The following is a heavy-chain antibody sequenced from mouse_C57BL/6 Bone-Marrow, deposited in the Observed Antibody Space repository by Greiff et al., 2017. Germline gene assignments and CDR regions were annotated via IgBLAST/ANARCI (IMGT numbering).Heavy chain of an antibody. CDR1: GYAFSSSW. Sequence: QVQLQQSGPELVKPGASVKISCKASGYAFSSSWMNWVKQRPGKGLEWIGRIYPGDGDTTYNGKFKGKATLTADKSSSTAYMQLSSLTSEDSAVYFCARRAIYYYGSSYVAMDYWGQGTSVTVSS. CDR3: ARRAIYYYGSSYVAMDY. CDR2: IYPGDGDT. J-gene: IGHJ4*01. D-gene: IGHD1-1*01. V-gene: IGHV1-82*01.